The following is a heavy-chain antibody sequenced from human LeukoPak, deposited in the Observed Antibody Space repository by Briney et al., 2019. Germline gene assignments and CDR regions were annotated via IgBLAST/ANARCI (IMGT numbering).Heavy chain of an antibody. D-gene: IGHD3-22*01. CDR1: GGSISSSSYY. Sequence: SETLSLTCTVSGGSISSSSYYWGWIRQPPGKGLEWLGSIYYSGSTYYNPSLKSRVTISLDTSKNQFSLKLSSVTAADTAVYYCAAYYDSSGYRFDYWGQGTLVTVSS. CDR2: IYYSGST. V-gene: IGHV4-39*01. J-gene: IGHJ4*02. CDR3: AAYYDSSGYRFDY.